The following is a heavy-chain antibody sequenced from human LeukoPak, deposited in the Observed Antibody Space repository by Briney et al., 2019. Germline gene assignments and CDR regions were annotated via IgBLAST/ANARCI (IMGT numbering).Heavy chain of an antibody. CDR3: ARVDSSGYYSSHFDY. CDR1: GGSISSSGYY. V-gene: IGHV4-39*07. CDR2: IYSTGNT. J-gene: IGHJ4*02. D-gene: IGHD3-22*01. Sequence: PSETLSLTCTVSGGSISSSGYYWGWIRQPPGKGLEWIGTIYSTGNTYYNPSLKSRLTISVDTSKNQFSLKLSSVTAADTAVYYCARVDSSGYYSSHFDYWGQGTLVTVSS.